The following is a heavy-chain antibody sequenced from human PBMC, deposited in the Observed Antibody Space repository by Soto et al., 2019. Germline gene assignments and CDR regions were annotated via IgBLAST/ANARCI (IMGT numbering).Heavy chain of an antibody. J-gene: IGHJ6*02. V-gene: IGHV3-23*01. CDR3: ARRITIFGVPYSLNYGMDV. CDR1: GFTFSSYA. D-gene: IGHD3-3*01. Sequence: EVQLLESGGGLVQPGGSLRLSCAASGFTFSSYAMSWVRQAPGKGLEWVSAISGSGGSTYYADSVKGRFTISRDNSKNTLYLQMNRLRAEDTAVYYCARRITIFGVPYSLNYGMDVWGQGTTVTVSS. CDR2: ISGSGGST.